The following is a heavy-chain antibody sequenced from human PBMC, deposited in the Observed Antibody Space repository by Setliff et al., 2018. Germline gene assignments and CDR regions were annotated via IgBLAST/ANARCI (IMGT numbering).Heavy chain of an antibody. J-gene: IGHJ4*02. CDR1: GYTFTNYN. Sequence: ASVKVSCKASGYTFTNYNMHWVRQAPGQGLEWMGIINASGGSTTYAQKFQGRVTMTRDTSTSTAYMELRSLRSDDTAVYYCARDPTASNYYGSGSYPLFDYWGQGTLVTVSS. CDR2: INASGGST. V-gene: IGHV1-46*01. D-gene: IGHD3-10*01. CDR3: ARDPTASNYYGSGSYPLFDY.